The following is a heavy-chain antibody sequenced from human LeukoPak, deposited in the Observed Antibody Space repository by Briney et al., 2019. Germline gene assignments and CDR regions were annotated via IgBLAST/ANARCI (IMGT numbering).Heavy chain of an antibody. CDR2: INSDGSST. CDR3: ARRGSGRYFY. Sequence: GGSLRLSCAASGFTFSNAWMSWVRQAPGKGLVWVSRINSDGSSTSYADSVKGRFTISRDNAKNTLYLQMNSLRAEDTAVYYCARRGSGRYFYWGQGTLVTVSS. CDR1: GFTFSNAW. V-gene: IGHV3-74*01. J-gene: IGHJ4*02. D-gene: IGHD1-26*01.